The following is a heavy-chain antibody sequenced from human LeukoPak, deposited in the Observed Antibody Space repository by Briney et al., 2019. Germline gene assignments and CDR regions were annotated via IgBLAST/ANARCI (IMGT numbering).Heavy chain of an antibody. J-gene: IGHJ6*03. V-gene: IGHV3-30*02. Sequence: PGGCLRLSWAASGFTFSSYGIRWVSQDPSNWLEWVAFIRFDGSNKYYAASVKGRFTISRDNSKNTLYLQMNSLRAEDTAVYYCAKDLIAAAGTYYYDYYMNVWGKGTTDTVSS. CDR2: IRFDGSNK. D-gene: IGHD6-13*01. CDR3: AKDLIAAAGTYYYDYYMNV. CDR1: GFTFSSYG.